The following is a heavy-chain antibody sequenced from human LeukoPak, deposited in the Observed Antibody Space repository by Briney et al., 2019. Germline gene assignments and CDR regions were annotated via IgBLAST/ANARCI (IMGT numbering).Heavy chain of an antibody. Sequence: GGSLRLSCAASGFTVSSNYMNWVRQAPGKGLEWVSVIYGGGNTDYADSVKGRFTISRDNSKNTLYLQMNSLRAEDTAVYYCARWGSVGYSGYDLFDSWGQGTLVTVSS. J-gene: IGHJ4*02. D-gene: IGHD5-12*01. CDR1: GFTVSSNY. CDR3: ARWGSVGYSGYDLFDS. V-gene: IGHV3-66*01. CDR2: IYGGGNT.